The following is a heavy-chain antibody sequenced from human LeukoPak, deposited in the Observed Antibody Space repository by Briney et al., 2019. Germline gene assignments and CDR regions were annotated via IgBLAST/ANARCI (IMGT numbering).Heavy chain of an antibody. CDR1: GFTFSTYG. CDR2: ISNDGGNK. CDR3: AKDKTTYYYYYGMDI. V-gene: IGHV3-30*18. Sequence: GGSLRLSCAASGFTFSTYGIHWVSQAPGKGLEWVAVISNDGGNKYYADSVKGRFTISRDNSKNTLYLQMNSLRAEDTAVYYCAKDKTTYYYYYGMDIWGQGTTVTVSS. D-gene: IGHD4-11*01. J-gene: IGHJ6*02.